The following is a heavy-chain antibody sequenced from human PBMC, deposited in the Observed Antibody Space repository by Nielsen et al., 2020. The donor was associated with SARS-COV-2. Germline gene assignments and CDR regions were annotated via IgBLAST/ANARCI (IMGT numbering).Heavy chain of an antibody. CDR2: IYSGGST. CDR1: GFTVSSNY. CDR3: AKAMTTEKNDAFDI. V-gene: IGHV3-53*01. D-gene: IGHD4-17*01. Sequence: GESLKISCAASGFTVSSNYMSWVRQAPGKGLEWVSVIYSGGSTYYADSVKGRFTISRDNSKNTLYLQMNSLRAEDTAVYYCAKAMTTEKNDAFDIWGQGTMVTVSS. J-gene: IGHJ3*02.